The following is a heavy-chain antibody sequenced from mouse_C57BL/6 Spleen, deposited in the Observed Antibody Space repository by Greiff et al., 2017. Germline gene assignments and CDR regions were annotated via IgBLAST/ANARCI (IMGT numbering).Heavy chain of an antibody. CDR1: GYTFTSYW. CDR3: ARMWLLWDYYGSSYGGYAMDY. Sequence: QVQLQQPGTELVKPGASVKLSCKASGYTFTSYWMHWVKQRPGQGLEWIGNINPSNGGTNYNEKFKSKATLTVDKSSSTAYMQLSSLTSEDSAVYYCARMWLLWDYYGSSYGGYAMDYWGQGTSVTVSS. D-gene: IGHD1-1*01. J-gene: IGHJ4*01. CDR2: INPSNGGT. V-gene: IGHV1-53*01.